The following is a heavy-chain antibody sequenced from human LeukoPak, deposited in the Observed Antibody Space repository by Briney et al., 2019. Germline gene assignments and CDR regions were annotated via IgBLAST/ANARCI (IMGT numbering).Heavy chain of an antibody. CDR2: ISGSGVTT. J-gene: IGHJ4*02. CDR1: GFIFSSYA. Sequence: GGSLRLSSAASGFIFSSYAMTWVRQAPEKGLEWVSAISGSGVTTYYADSVKGRFTISRDNSKNTLYLQMNSLRAEDKAVYYCAKSPTTMYPFDSWGQGTLVTVSS. CDR3: AKSPTTMYPFDS. D-gene: IGHD3-10*02. V-gene: IGHV3-23*01.